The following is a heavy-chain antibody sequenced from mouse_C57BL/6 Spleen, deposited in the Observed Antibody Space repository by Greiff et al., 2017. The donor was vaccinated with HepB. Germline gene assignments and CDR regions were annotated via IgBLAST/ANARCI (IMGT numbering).Heavy chain of an antibody. J-gene: IGHJ4*01. D-gene: IGHD2-5*01. CDR2: IYPGSGST. V-gene: IGHV1-55*01. Sequence: VQLQQPGAELVKPGASVKMSCKASGYTFTSYWITWVKQRPGQGLEWIGDIYPGSGSTNYNEKFKSKATLTVDTSSSTAYMQLSSLTSEDSAVYYCAKESAYYSNRYYAMDYWGQGTSVTVSS. CDR1: GYTFTSYW. CDR3: AKESAYYSNRYYAMDY.